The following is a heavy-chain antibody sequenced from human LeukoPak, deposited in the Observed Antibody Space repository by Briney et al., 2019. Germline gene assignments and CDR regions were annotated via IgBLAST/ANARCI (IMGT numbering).Heavy chain of an antibody. CDR3: ARAVGYTNPFDY. CDR2: ISSSGSTI. D-gene: IGHD4-11*01. Sequence: GGSLRLSCAASGFTFSSYEMNWVRQAPGKGLEWVSYISSSGSTIYYADSVKGRFTISRDNAKNSLFLQMNSLRVEDTAAYYCARAVGYTNPFDYWGQGTLVTVSS. V-gene: IGHV3-48*03. CDR1: GFTFSSYE. J-gene: IGHJ4*02.